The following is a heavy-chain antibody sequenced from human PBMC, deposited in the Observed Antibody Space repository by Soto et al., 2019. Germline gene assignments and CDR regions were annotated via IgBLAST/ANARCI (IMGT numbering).Heavy chain of an antibody. V-gene: IGHV4-61*01. Sequence: PSETLSLTCTVSGGSVSSDSYYWSWIRQPPGKGLEWIGYIFYTGTTNYNPSLKSRVTISLDTSKNQFSLKLSSVTAADTAMYYCASRNGGDYWGQGTLVTVSS. CDR3: ASRNGGDY. D-gene: IGHD3-10*01. J-gene: IGHJ4*02. CDR1: GGSVSSDSYY. CDR2: IFYTGTT.